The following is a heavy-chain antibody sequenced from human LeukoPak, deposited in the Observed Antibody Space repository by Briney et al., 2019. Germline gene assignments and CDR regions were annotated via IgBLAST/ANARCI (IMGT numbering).Heavy chain of an antibody. D-gene: IGHD6-19*01. CDR1: GFIFSINE. J-gene: IGHJ4*02. V-gene: IGHV3-48*03. CDR2: ISSSSLAT. Sequence: PGGSPRLSCAASGFIFSINEMNWVRQAPGRGLEWISYISSSSLATYDADSVRGRFTISRDNAKNTLFLHMSSLRVEDTAIYYCARGAVAAPFDSWGQGTLVTVSS. CDR3: ARGAVAAPFDS.